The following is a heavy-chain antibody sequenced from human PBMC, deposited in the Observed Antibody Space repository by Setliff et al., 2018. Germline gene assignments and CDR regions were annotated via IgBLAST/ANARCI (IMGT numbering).Heavy chain of an antibody. Sequence: WGTLSLTCAVSGDTFTGASIRSWIRQPPEKGLEFIGYVYYSGTTNYDPSLKSRVTISIDKSNNQFSLKLTSMTAADTAVYYCARGIGGYCSSASCSNKSWPWGQGTLVTVSS. CDR3: ARGIGGYCSSASCSNKSWP. V-gene: IGHV4-59*12. J-gene: IGHJ5*02. D-gene: IGHD2-2*01. CDR1: GDTFTGAS. CDR2: VYYSGTT.